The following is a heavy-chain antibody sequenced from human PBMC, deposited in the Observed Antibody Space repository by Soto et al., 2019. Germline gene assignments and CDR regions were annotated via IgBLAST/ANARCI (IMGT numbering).Heavy chain of an antibody. V-gene: IGHV1-2*02. J-gene: IGHJ4*02. D-gene: IGHD2-2*01. CDR1: GYTFTGYY. CDR2: INPNSGGT. CDR3: ARGGPKLGYCSSTGCYWEEYYFDY. Sequence: WASVKVSCKASGYTFTGYYMHWVRQAPGQGLEWMGWINPNSGGTNYAQKFQGRVTMTRDTSISTAYMELSRLRSDDTAVYYCARGGPKLGYCSSTGCYWEEYYFDYWGQGTMVTVSS.